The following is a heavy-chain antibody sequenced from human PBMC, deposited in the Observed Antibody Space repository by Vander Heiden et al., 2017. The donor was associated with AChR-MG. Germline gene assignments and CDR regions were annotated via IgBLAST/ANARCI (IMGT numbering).Heavy chain of an antibody. CDR1: GFTFNNFA. V-gene: IGHV3-23*01. J-gene: IGHJ4*02. CDR3: VKERKSSSSPGADY. Sequence: EIQLLVSGGGLVQPAGSLRLSCAASGFTFNNFAMSCVRQSPGKGLEWVSGITGSGDSTHFADSVKGRFTISRDNSKNTLFLQLNSMRAEDTAVYYCVKERKSSSSPGADYWGQGTLVTVSS. CDR2: ITGSGDST. D-gene: IGHD6-6*01.